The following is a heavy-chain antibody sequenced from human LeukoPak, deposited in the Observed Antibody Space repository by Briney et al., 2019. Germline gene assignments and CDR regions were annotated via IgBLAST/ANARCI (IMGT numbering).Heavy chain of an antibody. CDR2: VSGSGGNT. J-gene: IGHJ4*02. CDR3: AKDGGAAAGFDY. CDR1: GFTFSSYA. V-gene: IGHV3-23*01. D-gene: IGHD6-13*01. Sequence: GGSLRLSCAASGFTFSSYAMSWVRQAPGEGLEWVSTVSGSGGNTYYADSVKGRFTISRDNSKNTLYLQMNSLRAEDTAVYYCAKDGGAAAGFDYWGQGTLVTVSS.